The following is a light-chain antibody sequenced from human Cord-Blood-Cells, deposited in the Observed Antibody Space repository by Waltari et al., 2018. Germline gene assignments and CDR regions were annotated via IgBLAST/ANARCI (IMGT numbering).Light chain of an antibody. CDR2: AAS. J-gene: IGKJ5*01. CDR1: QSISSY. V-gene: IGKV1-39*01. Sequence: DIQMTPSPSSLSASVGDRVTITCRASQSISSYLNCYQQKPGNAPKLLIYAASSLQSGVPSRFSGSGSGTDFTLTISSLQPEDFATYYCQQSYSTPITFGQGTRLEIK. CDR3: QQSYSTPIT.